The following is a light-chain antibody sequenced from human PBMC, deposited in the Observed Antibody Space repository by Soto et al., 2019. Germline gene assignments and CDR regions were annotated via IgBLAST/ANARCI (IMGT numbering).Light chain of an antibody. V-gene: IGLV2-14*01. CDR2: GVT. J-gene: IGLJ1*01. CDR3: SSYTSASTLLYL. CDR1: SSDVGGYNY. Sequence: QSALTQPASVSGSPGQSITISCTGTSSDVGGYNYVSWYQQHPGIAPKLLIYGVTSRPSGVSTRFSGSKSGNTASLTLSGLQAEDEADYHCSSYTSASTLLYLFGTGTKVTVL.